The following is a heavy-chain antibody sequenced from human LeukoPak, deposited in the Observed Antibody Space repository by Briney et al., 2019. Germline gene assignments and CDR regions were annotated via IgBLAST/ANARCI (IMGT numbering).Heavy chain of an antibody. J-gene: IGHJ3*02. Sequence: SVKVSCKASGGTFSSYAISWVRQAPGQGLEWMGGIIPIFGTANYAQRFQGRVTITADESTSTAYMELSSLRSEDTAVYYCARDSTRQDIVVVPAVNAFDIWGQGTMVTVSS. CDR1: GGTFSSYA. D-gene: IGHD2-2*01. CDR3: ARDSTRQDIVVVPAVNAFDI. V-gene: IGHV1-69*01. CDR2: IIPIFGTA.